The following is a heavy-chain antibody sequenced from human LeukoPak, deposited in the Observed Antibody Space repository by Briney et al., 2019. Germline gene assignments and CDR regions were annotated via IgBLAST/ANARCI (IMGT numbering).Heavy chain of an antibody. J-gene: IGHJ4*02. CDR3: ARENTAMVSLIDY. Sequence: SETLSLTCTVSGGSISSGSYYWSWIRQPPGKGLEWIGYIYYSGSTNYNPSLKSRVTISVDTSKNQFSLKLSAVTAADTAVYYCARENTAMVSLIDYWGQGALVTVSS. CDR2: IYYSGST. V-gene: IGHV4-61*01. D-gene: IGHD5-18*01. CDR1: GGSISSGSYY.